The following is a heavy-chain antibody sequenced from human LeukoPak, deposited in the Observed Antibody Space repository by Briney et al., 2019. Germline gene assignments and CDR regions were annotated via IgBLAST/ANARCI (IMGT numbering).Heavy chain of an antibody. V-gene: IGHV3-7*01. J-gene: IGHJ4*02. CDR2: IKQDGTEK. CDR3: ARDGSGWSVY. Sequence: TGGSLRLSCAASGFTFSGYWMSWLRQAPGKGLEWVANIKQDGTEKYVDSVEGRFITSRDNAKNSLYLQMNSLRAEDTAVYYCARDGSGWSVYWGQGTLVTVSS. CDR1: GFTFSGYW. D-gene: IGHD6-19*01.